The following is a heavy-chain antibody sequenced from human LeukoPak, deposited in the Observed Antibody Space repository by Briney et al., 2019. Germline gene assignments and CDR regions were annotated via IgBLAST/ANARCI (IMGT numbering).Heavy chain of an antibody. CDR1: GGSFSGYY. CDR2: INHSGST. J-gene: IGHJ4*02. Sequence: SETLSLTCAVYGGSFSGYYWSWIRQPPGKGLEWVGEINHSGSTNYNPSLKSRVTISVDTSKNQFSLKLSSVTAADTAVYYCARRYCSSTSCYYDYWGQGTLVTVSS. V-gene: IGHV4-34*01. D-gene: IGHD2-2*01. CDR3: ARRYCSSTSCYYDY.